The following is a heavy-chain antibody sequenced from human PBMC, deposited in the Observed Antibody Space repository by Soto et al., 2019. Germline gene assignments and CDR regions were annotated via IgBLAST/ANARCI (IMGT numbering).Heavy chain of an antibody. Sequence: GGSLRLSCAASGFTFSGHWIHWVRQAPGQGLVWVSRTKTDGTTSFADSVRGRFTISRDNAENTLYLQMNSLRAEDTAVYYCVRDMRAVPWYGGISSAFDMWGQGTMVTVSS. V-gene: IGHV3-74*01. CDR3: VRDMRAVPWYGGISSAFDM. J-gene: IGHJ3*02. CDR2: TKTDGTT. D-gene: IGHD3-10*01. CDR1: GFTFSGHW.